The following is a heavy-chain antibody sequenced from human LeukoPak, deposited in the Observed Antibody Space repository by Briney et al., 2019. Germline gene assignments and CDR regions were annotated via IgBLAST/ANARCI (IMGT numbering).Heavy chain of an antibody. CDR1: GFTFSSYE. Sequence: GGSLRLSCAASGFTFSSYEMNWVRQAPGKGLEWVSYISSSGTTIYYADSVKGRFTISRDNAKNSLYLQMNSLRAEDTAVYYCARDGDYVWGSYRRFDYWGQGTLVTVSS. J-gene: IGHJ4*02. CDR3: ARDGDYVWGSYRRFDY. V-gene: IGHV3-48*03. CDR2: ISSSGTTI. D-gene: IGHD3-16*02.